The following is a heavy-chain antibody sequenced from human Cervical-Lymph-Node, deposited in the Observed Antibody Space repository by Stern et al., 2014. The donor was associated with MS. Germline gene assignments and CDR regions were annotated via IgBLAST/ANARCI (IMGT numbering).Heavy chain of an antibody. CDR2: INLSDGAT. CDR1: GYTFIDYY. CDR3: AREGAGNDAFDV. Sequence: QVQLVQSGAEVKKPGASVTVSCRTSGYTFIDYYIHWVRQAPGQGLEWMGIINLSDGATTYAQKFQGRVTMTRDTSTNTAYMQLGSLTSEDTAVFFCAREGAGNDAFDVWGQGTMVTVSS. V-gene: IGHV1-46*03. D-gene: IGHD1-26*01. J-gene: IGHJ3*01.